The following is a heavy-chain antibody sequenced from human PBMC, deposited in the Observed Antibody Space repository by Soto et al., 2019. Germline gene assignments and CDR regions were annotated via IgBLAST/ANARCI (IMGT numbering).Heavy chain of an antibody. CDR2: IKQDGSEK. D-gene: IGHD2-2*01. V-gene: IGHV3-7*01. CDR3: AVHPPARDY. CDR1: GFTFSSYW. J-gene: IGHJ4*02. Sequence: EVQLVESGGGLVQPGGSLRLSCAASGFTFSSYWMTWVRQAPGKGLEWVANIKQDGSEKYYVDSVKGRFSISRDNAKNSLYLQINSLRAEDTAVYYCAVHPPARDYWGQGTLVTVSS.